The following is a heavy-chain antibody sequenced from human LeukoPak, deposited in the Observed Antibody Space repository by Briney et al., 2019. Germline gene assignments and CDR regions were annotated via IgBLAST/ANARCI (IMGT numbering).Heavy chain of an antibody. CDR3: TTDAGYTSRWYNY. J-gene: IGHJ4*02. D-gene: IGHD6-13*01. Sequence: AGGSLRRSCAASGFTFNNAYMCWVRQAPGKGLEGVGRIKNKVDGWTIDYGATVKGKYTISSDDSRNTLYLQMNSLKTEDTAVYYSTTDAGYTSRWYNYWGQGTLVTVSS. V-gene: IGHV3-15*01. CDR2: IKNKVDGWTI. CDR1: GFTFNNAY.